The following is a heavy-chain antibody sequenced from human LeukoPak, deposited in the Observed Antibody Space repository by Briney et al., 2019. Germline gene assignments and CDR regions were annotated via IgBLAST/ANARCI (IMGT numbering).Heavy chain of an antibody. J-gene: IGHJ6*02. CDR3: ARGYSGYYYYYGMDV. V-gene: IGHV5-51*01. CDR1: GYSFSRYW. Sequence: GESLKLSCKGSGYSFSRYWIGWVRQMPGKGLEWMGIIYPGDSDTRYSPSLQGQVTMSADKSISTAYLQWSSLKASDTAMYYCARGYSGYYYYYGMDVWGQGTTVTVTS. D-gene: IGHD5-12*01. CDR2: IYPGDSDT.